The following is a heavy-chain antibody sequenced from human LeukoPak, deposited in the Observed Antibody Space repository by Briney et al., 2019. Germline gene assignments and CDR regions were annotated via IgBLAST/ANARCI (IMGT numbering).Heavy chain of an antibody. CDR3: AKDDRIQARRYSYNY. J-gene: IGHJ4*02. CDR2: ISSNGGST. D-gene: IGHD5-18*01. CDR1: GFTFSSYA. V-gene: IGHV3-64*01. Sequence: PGGSLRLSCAASGFTFSSYAMHWVRQAPGKGLEYVSAISSNGGSTYYANSVKGRFTISRDNSKNTLYLQMNSLRAEDTAVYYCAKDDRIQARRYSYNYWGQGTLVTVSS.